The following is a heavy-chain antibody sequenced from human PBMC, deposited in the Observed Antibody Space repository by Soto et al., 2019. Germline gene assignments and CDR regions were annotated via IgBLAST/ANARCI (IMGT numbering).Heavy chain of an antibody. Sequence: QVQLVESGGGVVQPGRSLRLSCAASGFTFSSYGMHWVRQAPGKGLEWVAVISYDGSNKYYADSVKGRFTISRDNSKNTLYLQMNSLRAEDTAVYYCAKVPRAGAGYFDWLFDYWGQGTLVTVSS. J-gene: IGHJ4*02. D-gene: IGHD3-9*01. CDR3: AKVPRAGAGYFDWLFDY. CDR2: ISYDGSNK. CDR1: GFTFSSYG. V-gene: IGHV3-30*18.